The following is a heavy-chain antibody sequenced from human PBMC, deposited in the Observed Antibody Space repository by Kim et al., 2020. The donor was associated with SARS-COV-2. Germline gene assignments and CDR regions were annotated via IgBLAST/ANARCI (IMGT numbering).Heavy chain of an antibody. J-gene: IGHJ4*02. Sequence: TYYADSVKGRFTISRDNSKNSLYLQMNSLRTEDTALYYCAKDFMGGNFGYWGQGTLVTVSS. CDR3: AKDFMGGNFGY. CDR2: T. V-gene: IGHV3-43*01. D-gene: IGHD3-16*01.